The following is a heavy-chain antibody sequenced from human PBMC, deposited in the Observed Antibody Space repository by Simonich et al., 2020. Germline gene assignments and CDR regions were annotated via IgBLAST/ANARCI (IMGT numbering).Heavy chain of an antibody. V-gene: IGHV4-59*08. J-gene: IGHJ4*02. Sequence: QVQLQESGPGLVKPSETLSLTCTVSGGSISSYYWSWIRQPPGKGTEWIGYIYYSGRTNYNPSLKSRVTIAVDTSKNQFSLKLSSVTAADTAVYYCARHDRWLQFYFDYWGQGTLVTVSS. CDR1: GGSISSYY. CDR3: ARHDRWLQFYFDY. D-gene: IGHD5-12*01. CDR2: IYYSGRT.